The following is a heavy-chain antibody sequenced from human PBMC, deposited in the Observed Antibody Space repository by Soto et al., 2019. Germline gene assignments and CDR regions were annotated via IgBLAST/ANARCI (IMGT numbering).Heavy chain of an antibody. V-gene: IGHV4-31*03. CDR2: IFYSGSF. J-gene: IGHJ4*02. CDR3: ARVPLGYCSSTSRQHYFAY. Sequence: SETLSLTCTDSGDSISSGGSYWNWIRQRPGKGLEWMGYIFYSGSFYYTPSLRSRVMMSADTSKNQFYLRLSSVTAADTAVYYCARVPLGYCSSTSRQHYFAYRAQRTLVPVSS. D-gene: IGHD2-2*01. CDR1: GDSISSGGSY.